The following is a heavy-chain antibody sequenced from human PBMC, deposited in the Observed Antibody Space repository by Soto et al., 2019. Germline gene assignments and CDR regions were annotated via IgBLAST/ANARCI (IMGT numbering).Heavy chain of an antibody. CDR1: GFTFSSYA. J-gene: IGHJ6*02. D-gene: IGHD2-2*01. Sequence: QVQLVESGGGVVQPGRSLRLSCAASGFTFSSYAMHWVRQAPGKGLEWVAVISYDGSNKYYADSVKGRFTISRDNSKNTLYLQMNSLRAEDTALYYCARHGLYCISTSCPGQYGMDVWGQGTTVTVSS. CDR2: ISYDGSNK. V-gene: IGHV3-30-3*01. CDR3: ARHGLYCISTSCPGQYGMDV.